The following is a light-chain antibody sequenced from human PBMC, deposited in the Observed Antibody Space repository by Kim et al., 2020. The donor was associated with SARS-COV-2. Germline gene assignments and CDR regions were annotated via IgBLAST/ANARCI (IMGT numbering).Light chain of an antibody. CDR1: QRITSH. J-gene: IGKJ4*01. CDR2: AAS. Sequence: DIQMTQSPSSLSASVGDRVTITCRASQRITSHLNWYQQKPGEAPKLLIYAASSLLSGVPSRFSGSGSETDFTLTISSLQPEDIATYYCQQSYTNPPLTFGGGTKVDIK. CDR3: QQSYTNPPLT. V-gene: IGKV1-39*01.